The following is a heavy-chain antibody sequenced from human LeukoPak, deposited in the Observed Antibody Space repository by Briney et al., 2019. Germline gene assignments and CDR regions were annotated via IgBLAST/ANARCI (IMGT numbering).Heavy chain of an antibody. Sequence: SETLSLTYTVSGGSISSGGYYWSWIRQHPGKGLEWIGYIYYSGSTYYNPSLKSRVTISVDTSKNQFSLKLSSVTAADAAVYYCASLPRNTYYFDYWGQGTLVTVSS. D-gene: IGHD2/OR15-2a*01. CDR3: ASLPRNTYYFDY. J-gene: IGHJ4*02. CDR2: IYYSGST. V-gene: IGHV4-31*03. CDR1: GGSISSGGYY.